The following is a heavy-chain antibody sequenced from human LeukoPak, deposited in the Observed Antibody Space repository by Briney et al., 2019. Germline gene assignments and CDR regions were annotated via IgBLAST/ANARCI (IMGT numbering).Heavy chain of an antibody. CDR3: ARASAGAAVDY. Sequence: GGSLRLSCAASGFTFSSYDMHWVRQATGKGLEWVSAIGTAGDTYYPGSVKGRFTISREDAKNSLYLQMNSLRAGDTAVYYCARASAGAAVDYWGQGTLVTVSS. J-gene: IGHJ4*02. CDR2: IGTAGDT. CDR1: GFTFSSYD. V-gene: IGHV3-13*01. D-gene: IGHD6-13*01.